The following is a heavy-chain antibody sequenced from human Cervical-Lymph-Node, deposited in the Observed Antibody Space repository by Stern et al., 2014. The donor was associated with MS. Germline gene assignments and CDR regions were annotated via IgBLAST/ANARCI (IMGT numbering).Heavy chain of an antibody. CDR3: ARGLMWYFDI. CDR2: IYYRGSI. Sequence: QLQLQESGPGLVKPSQTLSLTCTVSGGSISSGGYYWSWIRQHPGKGLELIGHIYYRGSIYYNPSLKSRGSISVDTSKNHISLKLSSVTAADTAVYYCARGLMWYFDIWGRGTLVTVSS. J-gene: IGHJ2*01. V-gene: IGHV4-31*03. CDR1: GGSISSGGYY. D-gene: IGHD3-16*01.